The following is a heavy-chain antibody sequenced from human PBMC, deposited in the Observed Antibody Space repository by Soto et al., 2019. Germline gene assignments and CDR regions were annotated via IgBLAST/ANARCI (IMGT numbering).Heavy chain of an antibody. CDR2: IWYDGSNK. J-gene: IGHJ4*02. D-gene: IGHD1-26*01. V-gene: IGHV3-33*01. CDR3: ARDRGELAPAY. CDR1: GFTFSSYG. Sequence: QVQLVESGGGVVQPGRSLRLSCAASGFTFSSYGMHWVRQAPGKGLEWVAVIWYDGSNKYYADSVKGRFTISRDNSKNTLDLQRHSMRAEDTAVYYCARDRGELAPAYWGQGTLVTVSS.